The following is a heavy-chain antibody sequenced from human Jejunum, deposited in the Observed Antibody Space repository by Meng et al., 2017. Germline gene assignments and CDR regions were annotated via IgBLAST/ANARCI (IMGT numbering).Heavy chain of an antibody. D-gene: IGHD1-14*01. CDR3: TRGTDRAKSGDY. J-gene: IGHJ4*02. CDR2: IHPSGST. Sequence: QVPLKQWGEGLLKPSETLSLPCAVYGGSSSGFYLSWIRQPPGKGLEWIGEIHPSGSTDYNPSLKSRLTISLDTSKNQFSLSLNSATAADTGIYYCTRGTDRAKSGDYWGQGTLVTVSS. CDR1: GGSSSGFY. V-gene: IGHV4-34*01.